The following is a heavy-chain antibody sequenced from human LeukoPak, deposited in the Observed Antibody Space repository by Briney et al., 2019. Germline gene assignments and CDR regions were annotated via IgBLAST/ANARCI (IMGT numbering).Heavy chain of an antibody. J-gene: IGHJ4*02. Sequence: SQTLSLTCTVSGGSISSGGYYWSWIRQHPGKGLEWIGYIYYSGSTYYNPSLKSRVTISVDTSKNQFSLKLSSVTAADTAVYYCASSTYYDFWSGYYLFDYWGQGTLVTVSS. V-gene: IGHV4-31*03. D-gene: IGHD3-3*01. CDR2: IYYSGST. CDR1: GGSISSGGYY. CDR3: ASSTYYDFWSGYYLFDY.